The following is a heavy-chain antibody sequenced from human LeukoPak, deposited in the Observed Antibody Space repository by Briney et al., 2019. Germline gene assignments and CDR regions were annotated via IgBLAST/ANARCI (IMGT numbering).Heavy chain of an antibody. Sequence: GESLKISCKGSGYSFTSYWIGWVRQMPGKGLEWMGIIYPGDSDTRCSPSFQGQVTISADKSMSTAYLQWSSLKASDTAMYYCATLSSSSDVYYYYYMDVWGKGTTVTVSS. V-gene: IGHV5-51*01. J-gene: IGHJ6*03. CDR3: ATLSSSSDVYYYYYMDV. CDR1: GYSFTSYW. CDR2: IYPGDSDT. D-gene: IGHD6-6*01.